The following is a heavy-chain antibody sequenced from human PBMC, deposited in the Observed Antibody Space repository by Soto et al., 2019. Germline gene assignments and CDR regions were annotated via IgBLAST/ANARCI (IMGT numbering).Heavy chain of an antibody. CDR3: ARDQRPVSYYYDSSGFYY. J-gene: IGHJ4*02. CDR2: IYYSGST. CDR1: GGSISSGDYY. Sequence: SETLSLTCTVSGGSISSGDYYWSWIRQPPGKGLEWIGYIYYSGSTYYNPSLKSRVTISVDTSKNQFSLKLSSVTAADTAVYYCARDQRPVSYYYDSSGFYYWGQGTLVTVSS. D-gene: IGHD3-22*01. V-gene: IGHV4-30-4*01.